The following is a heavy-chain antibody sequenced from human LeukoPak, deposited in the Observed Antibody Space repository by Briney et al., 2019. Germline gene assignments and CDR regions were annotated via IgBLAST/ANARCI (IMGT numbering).Heavy chain of an antibody. J-gene: IGHJ4*02. V-gene: IGHV2-70*11. CDR3: ARIAPRDYYGSGTYLDY. Sequence: GSGPALVKPTQTLTLTCTFSGFSLSTSGMCVSWIRQPPGKALEWLARIDWDDDKYYSTSLKTRLTISKDTSKNQVVLTMTNMDPVDTARYYCARIAPRDYYGSGTYLDYWGQGTLVTVSS. D-gene: IGHD3-10*01. CDR1: GFSLSTSGMC. CDR2: IDWDDDK.